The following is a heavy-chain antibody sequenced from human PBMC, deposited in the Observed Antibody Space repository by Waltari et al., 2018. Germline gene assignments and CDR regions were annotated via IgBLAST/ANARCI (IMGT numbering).Heavy chain of an antibody. CDR3: AGSSSWYVY. J-gene: IGHJ4*02. CDR2: IYYSGST. V-gene: IGHV4-59*11. CDR1: GGSISRHY. Sequence: QVQLQESGPGLVKPSETLSLPCTVSGGSISRHYWSWIRQPPGKGLEWIGYIYYSGSTNYNPSLKSRVTISVDTSKNQFSLKLSSVTAADTAVYYCAGSSSWYVYWGQGTLVTVSS. D-gene: IGHD6-13*01.